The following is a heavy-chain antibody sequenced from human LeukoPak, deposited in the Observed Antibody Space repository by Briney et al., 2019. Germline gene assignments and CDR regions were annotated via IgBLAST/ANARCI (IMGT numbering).Heavy chain of an antibody. Sequence: PSETLSLTCTVSGGSISSSSYYWGWIRQPPGKGLEWIGSIYYSGSTYYNPSLKSRVTISVDTSKNQFSLKLSSVTAADTAVYYCARVPDDSSSWSPWYFDYWGQGTLVTVSS. D-gene: IGHD6-13*01. V-gene: IGHV4-39*07. CDR1: GGSISSSSYY. CDR3: ARVPDDSSSWSPWYFDY. J-gene: IGHJ4*02. CDR2: IYYSGST.